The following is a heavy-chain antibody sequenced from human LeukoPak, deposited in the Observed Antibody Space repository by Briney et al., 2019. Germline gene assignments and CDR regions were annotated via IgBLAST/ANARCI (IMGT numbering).Heavy chain of an antibody. V-gene: IGHV3-30*01. CDR1: GFTFGSYA. CDR2: ISYDGSNK. D-gene: IGHD6-6*01. CDR3: ARGPTGGAVRLFAY. J-gene: IGHJ4*02. Sequence: GRSLRLSCAASGFTFGSYAMHWVRQAPGKGLEWVAVISYDGSNKYYADSVKGRFTISRDNSNNTLYLQMNSLRAEDTAVYYCARGPTGGAVRLFAYWGQGTLVTVSS.